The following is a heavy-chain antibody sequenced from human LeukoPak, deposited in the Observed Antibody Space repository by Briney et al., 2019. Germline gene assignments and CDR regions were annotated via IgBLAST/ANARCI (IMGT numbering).Heavy chain of an antibody. Sequence: GGSLRLSCAASGFTFSSYGMHWVRQAPGKGLEWVAFIRYDGSNKYYADSVKGRFTISRDNSKNTLYLQMNSLRAEDTAVYYCAKERVQAGDYDFWSGYYNAFDIWGQGTMVTVSS. CDR2: IRYDGSNK. D-gene: IGHD3-3*01. V-gene: IGHV3-30*02. CDR1: GFTFSSYG. J-gene: IGHJ3*02. CDR3: AKERVQAGDYDFWSGYYNAFDI.